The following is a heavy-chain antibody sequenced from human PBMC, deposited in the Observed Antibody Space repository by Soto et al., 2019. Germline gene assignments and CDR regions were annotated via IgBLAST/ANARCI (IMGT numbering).Heavy chain of an antibody. Sequence: PGGSLRLSCVASDFTFITYSMNWVRQAPGKGLEWVAHINSGYTTVYADSVKGRFTISRDNAKNSVYLQMNSLTAEDTAVYACVKGGWLDFWGQGTLVTVSS. V-gene: IGHV3-48*01. CDR3: VKGGWLDF. CDR2: INSGYTTV. CDR1: DFTFITYS. D-gene: IGHD3-16*01. J-gene: IGHJ5*01.